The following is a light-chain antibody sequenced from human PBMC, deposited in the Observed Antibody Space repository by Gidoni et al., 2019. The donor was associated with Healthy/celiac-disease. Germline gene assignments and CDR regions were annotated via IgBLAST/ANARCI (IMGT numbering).Light chain of an antibody. CDR1: KLGDKY. J-gene: IGLJ3*02. CDR3: QAWDSSTAV. V-gene: IGLV3-1*01. CDR2: QDS. Sequence: SYALTQPPSVSVSPGQTASITCSGDKLGDKYACWYQQKPGQSPVLVIYQDSKRPSGIPERFSCSNSGNTATLTISGTQAMDEADYYCQAWDSSTAVFGGGTKLTVL.